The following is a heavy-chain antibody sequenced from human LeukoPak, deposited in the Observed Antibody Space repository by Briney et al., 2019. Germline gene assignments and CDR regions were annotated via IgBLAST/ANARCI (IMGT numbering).Heavy chain of an antibody. CDR1: GGSIGSGGYY. CDR3: ASVAVAGPTFDY. CDR2: IYYSGST. D-gene: IGHD6-19*01. J-gene: IGHJ4*02. Sequence: SETLSLTCTVSGGSIGSGGYYWSRIRQHPGKGLEWIGYIYYSGSTYYNPSLKSRVTISVDTSKNQFSLKLSSVTAADTAVYYCASVAVAGPTFDYWGQGTLVTVSS. V-gene: IGHV4-31*03.